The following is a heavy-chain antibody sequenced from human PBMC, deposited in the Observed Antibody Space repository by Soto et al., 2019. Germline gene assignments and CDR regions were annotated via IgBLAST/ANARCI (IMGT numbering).Heavy chain of an antibody. Sequence: QVQLVESGGGVVQPGRSLRLSCAASGFTFSSYAMHWVRQAPGKGLEWVAVISYDGSNKYYADSVKGRFTISRDNSKNTLYLQMNSLRAEDTAVYYCARVGYLAKYSSSSLYYYGMDVWGQGTTVTVSS. D-gene: IGHD6-6*01. J-gene: IGHJ6*02. CDR1: GFTFSSYA. CDR2: ISYDGSNK. V-gene: IGHV3-30-3*01. CDR3: ARVGYLAKYSSSSLYYYGMDV.